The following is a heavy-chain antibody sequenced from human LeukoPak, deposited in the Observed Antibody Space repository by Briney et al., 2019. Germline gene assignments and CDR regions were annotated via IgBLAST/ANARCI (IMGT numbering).Heavy chain of an antibody. J-gene: IGHJ4*02. CDR3: AKGLRYYYDSSGYYY. Sequence: GGSLRLSCAASGFTFDDYAMPWVRQAPGKGLEWVSGISWNSGSIGYADSVKGRFTISRDNAKNSLYLQMNSLRAEDTALYYCAKGLRYYYDSSGYYYWGQGTLVTVSS. V-gene: IGHV3-9*01. D-gene: IGHD3-22*01. CDR2: ISWNSGSI. CDR1: GFTFDDYA.